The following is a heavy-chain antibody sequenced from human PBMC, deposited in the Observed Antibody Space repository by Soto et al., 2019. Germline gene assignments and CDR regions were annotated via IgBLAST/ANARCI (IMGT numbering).Heavy chain of an antibody. CDR2: IHYSGST. V-gene: IGHV4-39*01. D-gene: IGHD3-22*01. Sequence: PSETLSLTCPVSGGSLSSSNYYWGWIRQPPGKGLEWLGSIHYSGSTYYNPSLKGRVTISVDTSKSQFSLRLSSVTAADTAVYYCATRYYYACSGYYNDAFDIWGQGTMVTVSS. CDR1: GGSLSSSNYY. CDR3: ATRYYYACSGYYNDAFDI. J-gene: IGHJ3*02.